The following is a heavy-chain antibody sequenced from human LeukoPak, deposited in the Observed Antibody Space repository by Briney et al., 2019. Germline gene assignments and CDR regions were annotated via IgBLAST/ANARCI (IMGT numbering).Heavy chain of an antibody. Sequence: SQTLSLTCAISGDSVSSNSAAWNWIRQSPSRGLEWLGRTYYRSKWYNDYAVSVKSRITINPDTSKNQFSLKLSSVTAADTAVYYCARMEAGSGWYLFDYWGQGTLVTVSS. D-gene: IGHD6-19*01. CDR1: GDSVSSNSAA. V-gene: IGHV6-1*01. J-gene: IGHJ4*02. CDR3: ARMEAGSGWYLFDY. CDR2: TYYRSKWYN.